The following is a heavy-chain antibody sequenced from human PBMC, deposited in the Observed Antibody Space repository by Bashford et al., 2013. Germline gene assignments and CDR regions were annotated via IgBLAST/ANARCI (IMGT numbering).Heavy chain of an antibody. CDR2: IYYSGST. CDR3: AREATPVGSSGYETWFDP. V-gene: IGHV4-61*01. Sequence: SETPVPHLHCLGWLRQQWFLLRGLDPPAPRKGLEWIGYIYYSGSTNYNPSLKSRVTISVDTSKNQFSLKLSSVTAADTAVYYCAREATPVGSSGYETWFDPWGQGTLVTVSS. J-gene: IGHJ5*02. D-gene: IGHD3-22*01. CDR1: WLRQQWFLL.